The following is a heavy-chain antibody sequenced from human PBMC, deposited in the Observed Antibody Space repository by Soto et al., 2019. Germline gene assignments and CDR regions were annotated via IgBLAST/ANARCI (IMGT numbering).Heavy chain of an antibody. CDR3: AQAASPGYCRGGNCFSVAGADS. CDR2: ASDSGDTK. CDR1: GFAFNTYA. D-gene: IGHD2-15*01. V-gene: IGHV3-23*01. Sequence: EVQLLESGGGLVQPGGSLRLSCAASGFAFNTYAMRWVRQAPGKGLQWVSGASDSGDTKYYAESGKGRFTISRDNSKNTMYLQMNSLNADDTPVYYCAQAASPGYCRGGNCFSVAGADSSGQGTLVTVSS. J-gene: IGHJ4*02.